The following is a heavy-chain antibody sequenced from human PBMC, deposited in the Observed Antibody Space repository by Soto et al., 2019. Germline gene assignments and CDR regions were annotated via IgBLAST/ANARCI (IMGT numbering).Heavy chain of an antibody. J-gene: IGHJ6*02. CDR2: ISYDGSNK. V-gene: IGHV3-30*18. Sequence: QVQLVESGGGVVQPGRSLRLSCAASGFTFSSYGMHWVRLAPGKGLEWVAVISYDGSNKYYADSVKGRFTISRDNSKNTLYLQMNSLRAEDTAVYYCAKDMDVWGQGTTVTVSS. CDR1: GFTFSSYG. CDR3: AKDMDV.